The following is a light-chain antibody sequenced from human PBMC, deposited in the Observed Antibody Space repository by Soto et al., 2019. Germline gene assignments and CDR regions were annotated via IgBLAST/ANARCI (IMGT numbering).Light chain of an antibody. V-gene: IGKV3-15*01. CDR2: SAS. Sequence: DTVMTQSPATLSVSPGERATLSCRASQGVSSNLAWYQQKPGQAPRLLIYSASTRATGIPARFRGSGSGTELTLTISSLQSEDFAVYYCQQYNNWPPSTLGQGTKLEIK. CDR3: QQYNNWPPST. J-gene: IGKJ2*02. CDR1: QGVSSN.